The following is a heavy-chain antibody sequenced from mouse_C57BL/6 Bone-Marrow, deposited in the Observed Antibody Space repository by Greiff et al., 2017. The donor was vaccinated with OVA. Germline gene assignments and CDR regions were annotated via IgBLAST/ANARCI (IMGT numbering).Heavy chain of an antibody. J-gene: IGHJ3*01. CDR2: INPYNGGT. CDR1: GYTFTDYY. CDR3: AREGVGRGFAY. D-gene: IGHD4-1*01. V-gene: IGHV1-19*01. Sequence: VQLQQSGPVLVKPGASVKMSCKASGYTFTDYYMNWVKQSHGKSLEWIGVINPYNGGTSYNQKFKGKATLTVDKSSSTAYMELNSLTSEDSAVYYCAREGVGRGFAYWGQGTLVTVSA.